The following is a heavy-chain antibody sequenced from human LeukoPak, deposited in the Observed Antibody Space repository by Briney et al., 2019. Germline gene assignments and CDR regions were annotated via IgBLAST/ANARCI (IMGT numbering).Heavy chain of an antibody. CDR1: GFSFSSYA. Sequence: GGSLRLSCAASGFSFSSYAMSWVRQAPGKGLEWVSAISGSGGSTYYADSVKGRFTISRDNSKNTLYLQMNSLRAEDTAVYYCAKASTLTGYPTNFDYWGQGTLVTVST. V-gene: IGHV3-23*01. CDR3: AKASTLTGYPTNFDY. D-gene: IGHD3-9*01. CDR2: ISGSGGST. J-gene: IGHJ4*02.